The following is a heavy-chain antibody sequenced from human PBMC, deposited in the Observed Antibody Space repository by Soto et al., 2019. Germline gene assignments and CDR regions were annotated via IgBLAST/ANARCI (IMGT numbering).Heavy chain of an antibody. CDR2: ISGSGGST. Sequence: PGGPLRLSCAPSAFTFSSYAMSWVRQAPGKELEWVSAISGSGGSTYYADSVKGRFTISRDNSRNTLYLQMNSLRAEDTAVYYCAKEGIGGNSGRQWGQGTLVTVSS. CDR3: AKEGIGGNSGRQ. J-gene: IGHJ4*02. V-gene: IGHV3-23*01. CDR1: AFTFSSYA. D-gene: IGHD2-21*02.